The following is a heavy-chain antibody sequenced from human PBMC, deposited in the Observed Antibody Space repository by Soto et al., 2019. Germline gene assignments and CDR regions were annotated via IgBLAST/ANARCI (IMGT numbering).Heavy chain of an antibody. D-gene: IGHD6-19*01. CDR3: ASAIAVASTGFDY. V-gene: IGHV1-8*01. Sequence: QVQLVQSGAELKKPGASVKVSCKASGYTLTSYDINWVRQATGQGLEWLGWMNPNSGNTGYAQKFQGRVTMTRNTSIGTADMELSSLRSEDTAVYYCASAIAVASTGFDYWGQGTLVTVSS. J-gene: IGHJ4*02. CDR2: MNPNSGNT. CDR1: GYTLTSYD.